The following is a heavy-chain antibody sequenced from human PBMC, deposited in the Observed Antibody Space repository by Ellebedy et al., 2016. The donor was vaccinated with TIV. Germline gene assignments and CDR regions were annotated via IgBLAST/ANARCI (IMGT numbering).Heavy chain of an antibody. J-gene: IGHJ4*02. CDR2: IISIFGTP. CDR3: RRSNGHSEEH. Sequence: AASVKVSCKASGGTFSSDAFSWVRQAPGQGLEWMGGIISIFGTPNYAQRFQGRVTISADESTNTAYMELSSLRSEDTAVYYCRRSNGHSEEHWGQGTLVTVSS. CDR1: GGTFSSDA. V-gene: IGHV1-69*13. D-gene: IGHD2-8*01.